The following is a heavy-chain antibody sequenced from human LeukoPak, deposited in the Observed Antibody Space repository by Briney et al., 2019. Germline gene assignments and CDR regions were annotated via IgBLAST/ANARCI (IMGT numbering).Heavy chain of an antibody. CDR3: AGETSGSSDY. Sequence: GGSLRLSCAASGFTFSNHWMYWVRQGPGKGLVWVSRIDGDGSTTDYADSVRGRFTISRDNARNTLSLQMNSLRAEDTAVYYCAGETSGSSDYWGQGTLVTVSS. CDR2: IDGDGSTT. J-gene: IGHJ4*02. CDR1: GFTFSNHW. V-gene: IGHV3-74*01. D-gene: IGHD3-22*01.